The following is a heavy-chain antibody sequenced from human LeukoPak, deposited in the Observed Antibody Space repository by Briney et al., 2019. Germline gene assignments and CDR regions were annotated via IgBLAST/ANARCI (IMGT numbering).Heavy chain of an antibody. Sequence: GGSLRLSCAASGFTFSDYYMSWIRQAPGKGLEWVSYISSSGSTIYYADSVKGRFTISRDNAKNSLYLQMNSLRAEDTAVYYCARGRSSGYYYSILVDYWGQGTLVTVSS. D-gene: IGHD3-22*01. J-gene: IGHJ4*02. CDR3: ARGRSSGYYYSILVDY. V-gene: IGHV3-11*01. CDR1: GFTFSDYY. CDR2: ISSSGSTI.